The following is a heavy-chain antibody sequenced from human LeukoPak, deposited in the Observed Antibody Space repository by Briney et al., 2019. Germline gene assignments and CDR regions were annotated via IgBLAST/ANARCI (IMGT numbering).Heavy chain of an antibody. CDR3: ASEMVRGRRGGAFDI. Sequence: GGSLRLSCAASGFTFSSYAMHWVRQAPGKGLEWVAVISYGGSNKYYADSVKGRFTISRDNSKNTLYLQMNSLRAEDTAVYYCASEMVRGRRGGAFDIWGQGTMVTVSS. J-gene: IGHJ3*02. CDR2: ISYGGSNK. D-gene: IGHD3-10*01. V-gene: IGHV3-30-3*01. CDR1: GFTFSSYA.